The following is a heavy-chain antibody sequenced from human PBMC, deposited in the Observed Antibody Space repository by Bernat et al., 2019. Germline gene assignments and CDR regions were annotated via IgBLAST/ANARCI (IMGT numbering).Heavy chain of an antibody. V-gene: IGHV3-48*03. CDR1: GFTFSSYE. CDR2: ISSSGSTI. J-gene: IGHJ4*02. CDR3: ARGQGREDYFDY. Sequence: EVQLVESGGGLVQPGGSLRLSCAASGFTFSSYEMNWVRQAPGKGLEWVSYISSSGSTIYYADSVKGRFTISRDNAKNSLYLQMNSLRAEDTAVYYCARGQGREDYFDYWGQGTLVTVSS.